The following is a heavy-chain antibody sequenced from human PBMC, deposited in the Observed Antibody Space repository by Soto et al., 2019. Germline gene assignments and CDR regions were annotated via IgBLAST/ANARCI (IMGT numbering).Heavy chain of an antibody. CDR3: TRAAWFPYLSFY. CDR2: ISSSGPTA. J-gene: IGHJ4*02. D-gene: IGHD3-10*01. Sequence: SCAASGFTFSRFELHWVRQAPGKGLEWISYISSSGPTAYYASSVEGRFTISRDNANNSVYLQMDSLRAEDTALYYCTRAAWFPYLSFYWGQGALVTVSS. V-gene: IGHV3-48*03. CDR1: GFTFSRFE.